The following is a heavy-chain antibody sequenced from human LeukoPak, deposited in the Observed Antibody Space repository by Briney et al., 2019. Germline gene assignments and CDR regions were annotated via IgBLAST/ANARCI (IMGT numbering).Heavy chain of an antibody. CDR3: ATYSSGWDWFDP. CDR1: GGSISSGGYY. Sequence: SETLSLTCTVSGGSISSGGYYWSWIRQHPGKGLEWIGYIYYSGSTYYNPSLKSRVTISVDTSKNQFSLKLSSVTAADTAVYYCATYSSGWDWFDPWGQGTLVTVSS. CDR2: IYYSGST. V-gene: IGHV4-31*03. D-gene: IGHD6-19*01. J-gene: IGHJ5*02.